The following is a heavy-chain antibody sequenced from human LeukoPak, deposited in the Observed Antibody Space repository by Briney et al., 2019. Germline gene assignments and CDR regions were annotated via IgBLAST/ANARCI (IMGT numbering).Heavy chain of an antibody. CDR2: ISSSSSYI. D-gene: IGHD5-18*01. Sequence: GGSLRLSCAASGFTFSSYSMTWVRQAPGKGLEWVSSISSSSSYIYYADSVKGRFTISRDNAKNSLYLQMNSLRAEDTAVYYCARDSDTAMAGFDYWGQGTLVTVSS. J-gene: IGHJ4*02. CDR3: ARDSDTAMAGFDY. CDR1: GFTFSSYS. V-gene: IGHV3-21*01.